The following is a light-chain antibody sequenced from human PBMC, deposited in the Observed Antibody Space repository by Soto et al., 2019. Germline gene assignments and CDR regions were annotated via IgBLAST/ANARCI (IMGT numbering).Light chain of an antibody. Sequence: QSVLTQPASVSGSPGQSITISCTGTSSDVGGYNYVSWYQQHPGKAPKLMIYDVSNRPSGVSNRFSGSKSGNTASLTISGLQDEDEADYYCRSDTSNVVFGGGTKVTVL. CDR3: RSDTSNVV. J-gene: IGLJ2*01. CDR1: SSDVGGYNY. V-gene: IGLV2-14*01. CDR2: DVS.